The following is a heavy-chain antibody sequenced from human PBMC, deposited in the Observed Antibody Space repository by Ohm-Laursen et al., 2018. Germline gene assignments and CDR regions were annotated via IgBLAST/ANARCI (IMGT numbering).Heavy chain of an antibody. Sequence: GTLSLTCTVSGGAISNYYWSWIRQPPGKGLEWIGHINYSGNTNYNPSLKSRVTISVDTSKNQFSLQLNSVTPEDTAVYYCARGGVYGISRPFDYWGQGTLVTVSS. D-gene: IGHD6-13*01. CDR3: ARGGVYGISRPFDY. CDR1: GGAISNYY. V-gene: IGHV4-59*12. J-gene: IGHJ4*02. CDR2: INYSGNT.